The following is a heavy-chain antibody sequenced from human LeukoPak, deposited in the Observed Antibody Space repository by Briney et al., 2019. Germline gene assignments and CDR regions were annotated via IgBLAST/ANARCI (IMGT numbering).Heavy chain of an antibody. CDR1: GGTFCSYS. V-gene: IGHV1-69*13. CDR2: IIPIFGTA. D-gene: IGHD2-15*01. CDR3: ASAGTYCSGGSCI. Sequence: ASVKVSCKASGGTFCSYSISWVRQAPGQGLEWMGGIIPIFGTANYAQKFQGRVTITADESTSTAYMELSSLRSKDTAVYYCASAGTYCSGGSCIWGQGTLVTVSS. J-gene: IGHJ4*02.